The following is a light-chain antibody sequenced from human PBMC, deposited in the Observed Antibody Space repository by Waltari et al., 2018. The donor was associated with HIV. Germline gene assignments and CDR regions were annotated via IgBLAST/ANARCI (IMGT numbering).Light chain of an antibody. CDR1: QSISRL. V-gene: IGKV1-39*01. J-gene: IGKJ4*01. CDR2: AAS. CDR3: QQSYSTPLT. Sequence: DIQMTQSPSSLSASVGDRVTITCRASQSISRLLNWYQQKPGKAPKLLIYAASSLQSGVPSRFSGSGSGTDFTLTISSLQPEDFATYYCQQSYSTPLTFGGGTKVEIK.